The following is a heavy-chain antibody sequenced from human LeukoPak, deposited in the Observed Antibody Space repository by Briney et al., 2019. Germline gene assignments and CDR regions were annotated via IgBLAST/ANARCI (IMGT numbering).Heavy chain of an antibody. J-gene: IGHJ4*02. D-gene: IGHD6-25*01. CDR3: ARGPSSGQYVSPLDY. Sequence: SETLSLTCTVSGDSISSFSWSWIRQSPGKRLEWIGYLYYSGTANYNPSLRSRVTISSDTSKNQFSLKLSSLTAADTAMYYRARGPSSGQYVSPLDYWGQGTLVTVSS. CDR2: LYYSGTA. V-gene: IGHV4-59*01. CDR1: GDSISSFS.